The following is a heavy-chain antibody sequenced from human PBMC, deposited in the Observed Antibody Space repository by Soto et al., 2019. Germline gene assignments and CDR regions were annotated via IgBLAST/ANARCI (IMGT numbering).Heavy chain of an antibody. J-gene: IGHJ4*02. V-gene: IGHV3-7*05. CDR3: AAWSRSLWFDY. D-gene: IGHD2-8*02. CDR2: IKYDGSEK. CDR1: GFIFSTYW. Sequence: GGSLRLSCAASGFIFSTYWMGWVRQFPGGGLEWVANIKYDGSEKPYMDSVEGRFTISRDNARNTLYLQMTSLRVEDTAVYYCAAWSRSLWFDYWGQGTQVSVSS.